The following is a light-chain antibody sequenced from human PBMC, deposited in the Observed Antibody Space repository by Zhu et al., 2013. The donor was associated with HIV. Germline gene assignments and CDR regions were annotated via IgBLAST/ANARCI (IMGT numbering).Light chain of an antibody. J-gene: IGLJ2*01. V-gene: IGLV1-51*01. CDR2: DDN. Sequence: QSVLTQPPSLSAAPGQKVTISCSGSRSNIGNNYVSWYQQFPGTAPKLLIYDDNKRPSGIPGRFSGSKSGTSATLAITGLQTGDEADYYCGTWDSSLSVGVFGGGTKLTVL. CDR3: GTWDSSLSVGV. CDR1: RSNIGNNY.